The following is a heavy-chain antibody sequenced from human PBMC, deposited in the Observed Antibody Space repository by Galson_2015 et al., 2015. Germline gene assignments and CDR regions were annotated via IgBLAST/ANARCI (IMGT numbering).Heavy chain of an antibody. J-gene: IGHJ4*02. CDR2: IIPLFGTP. CDR1: GGPFSIYS. CDR3: VRASQDCSRSTCPYNY. V-gene: IGHV1-69*06. D-gene: IGHD2-2*01. Sequence: SVKVSCKASGGPFSIYSISWVRQAPGQGLQWMGGIIPLFGTPNYAQKFQGRVTITADKSTGTAFMELSGLRSEDTAVYYCVRASQDCSRSTCPYNYWGQGTLVTVSS.